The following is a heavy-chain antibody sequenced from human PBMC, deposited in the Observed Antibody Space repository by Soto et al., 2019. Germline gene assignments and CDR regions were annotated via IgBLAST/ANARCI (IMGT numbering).Heavy chain of an antibody. V-gene: IGHV4-34*01. Sequence: QVQLQQWGAGLLKPSETLSLTCAVYGGSFSGYYWSWIRQPPGKGLEWIGEINHSGSTNYNPSLKSRVTISVETSKNQFALRLSSVTAADTAVYYCARDVVRSSSWYDRFDPWGQGTLVTVSS. D-gene: IGHD6-13*01. CDR2: INHSGST. CDR3: ARDVVRSSSWYDRFDP. J-gene: IGHJ5*02. CDR1: GGSFSGYY.